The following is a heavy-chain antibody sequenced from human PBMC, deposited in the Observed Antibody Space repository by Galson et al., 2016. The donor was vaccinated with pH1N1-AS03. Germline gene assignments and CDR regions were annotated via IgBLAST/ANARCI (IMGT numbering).Heavy chain of an antibody. CDR2: IKQDGSEK. Sequence: LRLSCAASGFTFSDYYMAWIRQVPGKGLEWVAHIKQDGSEKYYVDSVKGRFTISRDNAKNSLYLQMNSLRAEDTAVYYCARVPYSYGMDVWGQGTTVTVSS. V-gene: IGHV3-7*01. J-gene: IGHJ6*02. CDR3: ARVPYSYGMDV. CDR1: GFTFSDYY.